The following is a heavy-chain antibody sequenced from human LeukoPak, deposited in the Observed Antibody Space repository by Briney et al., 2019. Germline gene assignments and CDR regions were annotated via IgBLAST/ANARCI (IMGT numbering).Heavy chain of an antibody. CDR1: GFTFSSYD. V-gene: IGHV3-13*01. CDR3: ARSRGSSGWFDY. CDR2: IGTAGDT. J-gene: IGHJ4*02. D-gene: IGHD6-19*01. Sequence: GGPLRLSCAASGFTFSSYDMHWVRQATGKGLVWVSAIGTAGDTDYPGSVKGRFTISRENAKNSLYLQMNSLRAGDTAVYYCARSRGSSGWFDYWGQGTLVTVSS.